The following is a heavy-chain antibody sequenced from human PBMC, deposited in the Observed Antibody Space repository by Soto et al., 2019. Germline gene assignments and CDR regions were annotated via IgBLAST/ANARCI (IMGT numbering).Heavy chain of an antibody. V-gene: IGHV4-30-4*01. CDR3: ASAVSYDILTGYLDY. J-gene: IGHJ4*02. CDR1: GGSISSGDYY. D-gene: IGHD3-9*01. CDR2: IYYSGST. Sequence: QVQLQESGPGLVKPSQTLSLTCTVSGGSISSGDYYWSWIRQPPGKGLEWIGYIYYSGSTYYNPSLKSRVTLSVDPSKNQFSLKLSSVTAADTAVYYCASAVSYDILTGYLDYWGQGTLVTVSS.